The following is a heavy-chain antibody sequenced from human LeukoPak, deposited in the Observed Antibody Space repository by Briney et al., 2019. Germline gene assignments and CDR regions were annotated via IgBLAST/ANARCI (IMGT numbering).Heavy chain of an antibody. D-gene: IGHD6-13*01. CDR1: GFTLSTYW. CDR2: ISSDGSRT. CDR3: ARGSWSAADTNIDY. J-gene: IGHJ4*02. V-gene: IGHV3-74*01. Sequence: GGSLRLSCAASGFTLSTYWMHWVRQGPGKGLVWVSCISSDGSRTTYADSVKGRFTISRDNAKNTLYLQMNTLRVEDTAVYYCARGSWSAADTNIDYWGQGTLVTVSS.